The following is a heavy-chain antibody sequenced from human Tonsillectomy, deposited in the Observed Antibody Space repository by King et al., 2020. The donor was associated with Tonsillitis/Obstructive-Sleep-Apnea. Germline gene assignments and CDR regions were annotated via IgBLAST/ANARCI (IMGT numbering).Heavy chain of an antibody. CDR2: IRSKAYGGTT. Sequence: VQLVESGGGLVQPGRSLRLSCTASGFTFGDYAMSWVRQAPGKGLEWVGFIRSKAYGGTTEYAASVKGRFTISSDDSKSIAYLQMNSLKTEDTAVYYCTRDYCSSTSCYQGHFDYWGQGTLVTVSS. V-gene: IGHV3-49*04. D-gene: IGHD2-2*01. CDR3: TRDYCSSTSCYQGHFDY. J-gene: IGHJ4*02. CDR1: GFTFGDYA.